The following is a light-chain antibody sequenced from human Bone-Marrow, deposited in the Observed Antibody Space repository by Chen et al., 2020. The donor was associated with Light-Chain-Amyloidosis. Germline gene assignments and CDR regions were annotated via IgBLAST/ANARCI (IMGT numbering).Light chain of an antibody. J-gene: IGLJ1*01. Sequence: QSALTQPASVSGSPGQSITISRTGTSGDVGTYNYVSWYQQHPGKAPKVMIYAVSNRPSGVSNRFSGYKSGNTASLTISGLQAEDEADYYCSSFTSSSSYVFGPGTKVTVL. CDR3: SSFTSSSSYV. CDR1: SGDVGTYNY. V-gene: IGLV2-14*01. CDR2: AVS.